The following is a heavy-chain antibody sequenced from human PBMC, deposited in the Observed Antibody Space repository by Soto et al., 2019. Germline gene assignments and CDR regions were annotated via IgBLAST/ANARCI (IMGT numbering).Heavy chain of an antibody. Sequence: GGSLRLSCAASGFTFSDYYMSWIRQAPGKGLEWVSYISSSGSTIYYADSVKGRFTISRDNAKNSLYLQMNGLRAEDTAVYYCARSLYYDFWSGYYTDYYYYGMDVWGQGTTVTVSS. V-gene: IGHV3-11*01. CDR3: ARSLYYDFWSGYYTDYYYYGMDV. J-gene: IGHJ6*02. CDR1: GFTFSDYY. CDR2: ISSSGSTI. D-gene: IGHD3-3*01.